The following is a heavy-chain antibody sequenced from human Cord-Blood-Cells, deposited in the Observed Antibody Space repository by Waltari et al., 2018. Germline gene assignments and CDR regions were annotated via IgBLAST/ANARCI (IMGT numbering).Heavy chain of an antibody. CDR1: GFPFSGSA. D-gene: IGHD7-27*01. J-gene: IGHJ4*02. CDR3: TRHGINWGYY. CDR2: IRSKANSYAT. Sequence: EVQLVESGGGLVQPGGSLKLSCAASGFPFSGSAMHWLRQASGKGLEWVGRIRSKANSYATAYAASVKGRFTISRDDSKNTAYLQMNSLKTEDTAVYYCTRHGINWGYYWGQGTLVTVSS. V-gene: IGHV3-73*02.